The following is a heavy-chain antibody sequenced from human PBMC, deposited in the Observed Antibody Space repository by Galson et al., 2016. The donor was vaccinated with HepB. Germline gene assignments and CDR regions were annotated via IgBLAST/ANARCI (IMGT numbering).Heavy chain of an antibody. CDR2: ISTYSGHA. CDR1: GYRFMTYG. D-gene: IGHD1/OR15-1a*01. Sequence: SVKVSCKVSGYRFMTYGISWVRQAPGQGLEWLAWISTYSGHANYAQKLQGRVTVTTDTSTSTAYLELRSLRPDDTAVYYCAGDETTDPASTGDGMDVWGPGTTVTVSS. V-gene: IGHV1-18*01. J-gene: IGHJ6*02. CDR3: AGDETTDPASTGDGMDV.